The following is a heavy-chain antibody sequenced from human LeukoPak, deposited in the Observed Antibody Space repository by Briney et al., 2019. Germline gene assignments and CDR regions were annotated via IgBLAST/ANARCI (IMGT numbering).Heavy chain of an antibody. D-gene: IGHD2-2*01. CDR2: IRSKAYGGTT. V-gene: IGHV3-49*03. CDR3: TRVGCSSTSCYEGYFDY. CDR1: GFTFGDYA. J-gene: IGHJ4*02. Sequence: PGGSLRLSCTASGFTFGDYAMSWFRQAPGKGLEWVGFIRSKAYGGTTEYAASVKGRFTISRDDSKSIAYLQMNSLKTEDTAVYYCTRVGCSSTSCYEGYFDYWGQGTLDTVSS.